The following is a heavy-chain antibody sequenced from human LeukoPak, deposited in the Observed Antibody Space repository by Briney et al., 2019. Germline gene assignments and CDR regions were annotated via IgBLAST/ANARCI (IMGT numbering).Heavy chain of an antibody. Sequence: ASVKVSCKASGYTFTSYGISWVRRAPGQGLEWMGWISAYNGNTNYAQKLQGRVTMTTDTSTSTAYMELRSLRSDDTAVYYCARDRWSNWYFDLWGRGTLVTVSS. CDR2: ISAYNGNT. CDR1: GYTFTSYG. V-gene: IGHV1-18*01. D-gene: IGHD2-8*02. J-gene: IGHJ2*01. CDR3: ARDRWSNWYFDL.